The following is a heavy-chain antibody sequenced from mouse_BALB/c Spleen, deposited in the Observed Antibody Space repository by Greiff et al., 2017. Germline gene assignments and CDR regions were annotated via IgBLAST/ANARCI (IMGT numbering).Heavy chain of an antibody. D-gene: IGHD2-1*01. CDR2: INPSTGYT. CDR3: ANYGNYWYFDV. J-gene: IGHJ1*01. Sequence: QVQLQQSGAELAKPGASVKMSCKASGYTFTSYWMHWVKQRPGQVLEWIGYINPSTGYTEYNQKFKDKATLTADKSSSTAYMQLSSLTSEDSAVYYCANYGNYWYFDVWGAGTTVTVSS. CDR1: GYTFTSYW. V-gene: IGHV1-7*01.